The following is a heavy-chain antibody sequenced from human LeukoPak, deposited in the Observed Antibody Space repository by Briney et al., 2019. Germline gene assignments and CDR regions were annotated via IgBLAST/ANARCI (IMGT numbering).Heavy chain of an antibody. V-gene: IGHV3-33*01. CDR1: GFIFSDSG. Sequence: PGGSLRLSCAVSGFIFSDSGFHWVRQAPGKGLGWVAVTRFDGSIKQYADSVKGRFTISRDDSKKTLYLQMNFLKSEDTAVYYCARWGGTRQYYFDYWGQGTLVTVSS. CDR3: ARWGGTRQYYFDY. CDR2: TRFDGSIK. J-gene: IGHJ4*02. D-gene: IGHD1-1*01.